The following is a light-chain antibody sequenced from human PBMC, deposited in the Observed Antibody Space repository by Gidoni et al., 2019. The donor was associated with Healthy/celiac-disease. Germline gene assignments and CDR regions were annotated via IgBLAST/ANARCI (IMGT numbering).Light chain of an antibody. CDR2: GNS. Sequence: QSVLTQPPYVSGATGQRVTIACTGSSSKIGAGYDVHWYPQLPGTAPKLLIYGNSNRPSGVPDRFSGSKSGTSASQAITGLQAEDEADYYCQSYDSSLSGVVFGGGTKLTVL. CDR3: QSYDSSLSGVV. CDR1: SSKIGAGYD. V-gene: IGLV1-40*01. J-gene: IGLJ2*01.